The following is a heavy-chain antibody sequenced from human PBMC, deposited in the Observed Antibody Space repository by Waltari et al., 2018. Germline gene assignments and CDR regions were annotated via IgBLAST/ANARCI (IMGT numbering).Heavy chain of an antibody. CDR3: AKGGGWLQDY. J-gene: IGHJ4*02. Sequence: EVQLVESGGGLAQPGGSLRLSCVASGFTFSSYWMHWVRQAPGKGLVWVSRSNSEGSTTNYADSVKGRFTISRDNAKNTLYLQMNSLRAEDTAVYYCAKGGGWLQDYWGQGTLVTVSS. CDR2: SNSEGSTT. V-gene: IGHV3-74*01. CDR1: GFTFSSYW. D-gene: IGHD5-12*01.